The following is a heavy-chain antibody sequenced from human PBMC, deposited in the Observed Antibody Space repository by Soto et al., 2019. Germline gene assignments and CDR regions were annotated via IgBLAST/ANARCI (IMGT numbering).Heavy chain of an antibody. D-gene: IGHD3-3*01. CDR2: IYYSGST. V-gene: IGHV4-59*08. J-gene: IGHJ4*02. Sequence: SETLSLTCTVSGGSISSYDWSWIRQPPGKGLEWIGYIYYSGSTNYNPSLKSRVTISVDTSKNQFSLKLSSVTAADTAVYYCARTGITYYDFWSGYLIWGQGTLVTVSS. CDR3: ARTGITYYDFWSGYLI. CDR1: GGSISSYD.